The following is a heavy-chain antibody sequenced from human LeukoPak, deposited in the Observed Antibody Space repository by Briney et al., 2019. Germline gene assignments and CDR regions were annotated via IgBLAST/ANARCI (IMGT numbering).Heavy chain of an antibody. CDR3: ARDRRLEKRDY. CDR1: GGTFSSYA. CDR2: IIPILGIA. Sequence: SVKVSCKASGGTFSSYAISWVRQAPGQGLEWMGRIIPILGIANYAQKLQGRVTMTTDTSTSTAYMELRSLRSDDTAVYYCARDRRLEKRDYWGQGTLVTVSS. D-gene: IGHD6-19*01. J-gene: IGHJ4*02. V-gene: IGHV1-69*04.